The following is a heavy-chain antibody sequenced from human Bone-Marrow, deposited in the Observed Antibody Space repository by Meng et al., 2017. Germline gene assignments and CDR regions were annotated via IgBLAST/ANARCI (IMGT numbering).Heavy chain of an antibody. CDR1: GYSFTSYW. Sequence: GESLKISCKGSGYSFTSYWIGWVHQMPGKGLEWMGIIYPGDSDTRYSPSFQGQVTISADKSISTAYLQWSSLKASDTAMYYCARHGGYCSSTSCYGYYFDYWGQGTLVTVSS. CDR3: ARHGGYCSSTSCYGYYFDY. V-gene: IGHV5-51*07. CDR2: IYPGDSDT. J-gene: IGHJ4*02. D-gene: IGHD2-2*01.